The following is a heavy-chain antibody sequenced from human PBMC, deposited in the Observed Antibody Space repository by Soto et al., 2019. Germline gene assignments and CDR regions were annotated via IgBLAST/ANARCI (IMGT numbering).Heavy chain of an antibody. CDR3: ARVSYGGNSGVYYYYGMDV. J-gene: IGHJ6*02. CDR1: GYTFTSYA. D-gene: IGHD2-21*02. CDR2: ISAYNGNT. Sequence: ASVKVSCKASGYTFTSYAMHWVRQAPGQGLEWMGWISAYNGNTNYAQKLQGRVTMTTDTSTSTAYMELRSLRSDDTAVYYCARVSYGGNSGVYYYYGMDVWGQGTTVTVSS. V-gene: IGHV1-18*01.